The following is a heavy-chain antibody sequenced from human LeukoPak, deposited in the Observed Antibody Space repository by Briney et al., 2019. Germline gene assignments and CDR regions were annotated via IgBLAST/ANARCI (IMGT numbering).Heavy chain of an antibody. J-gene: IGHJ4*02. V-gene: IGHV1-18*01. CDR2: ISAYNGNT. D-gene: IGHD6-13*01. CDR1: GYTFTRYG. CDR3: AREGGAGTIAAAGTSGY. Sequence: AASVKVSCKASGYTFTRYGISWVRQAPGQGLEWMGWISAYNGNTNYAQKLQGRVTMTTDTSTSTAYMELRSLRSDDTAVYYCAREGGAGTIAAAGTSGYWGQGTLVTVSS.